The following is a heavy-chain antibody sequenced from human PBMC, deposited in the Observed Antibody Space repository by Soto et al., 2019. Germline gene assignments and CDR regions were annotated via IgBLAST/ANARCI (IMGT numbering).Heavy chain of an antibody. CDR1: GGSFSGYY. Sequence: PSETLSLTCVVYGGSFSGYYWSWIRQPPGKGLEWIGEINQSGSTNYNPSLKSRVTISVDTSKNQFSVKLSSVTAADTAVYYCASFAGYSSAWYVYFQHWGLGTLVIVSS. V-gene: IGHV4-34*01. D-gene: IGHD6-19*01. CDR3: ASFAGYSSAWYVYFQH. J-gene: IGHJ1*01. CDR2: INQSGST.